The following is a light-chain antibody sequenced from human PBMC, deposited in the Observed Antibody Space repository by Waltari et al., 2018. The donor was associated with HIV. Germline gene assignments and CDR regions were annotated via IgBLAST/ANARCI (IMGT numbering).Light chain of an antibody. CDR1: SSDVGGYSY. CDR3: SSYTTSSSLL. Sequence: QSALTQPASVSGSPGQSITISCTGTSSDVGGYSYVSWYQQHPGKAPKLMIYEVSNRPSGVFNRFSGSKSGNTASLTISGLQAEDEADYYCSSYTTSSSLLFGGGTKLTVL. V-gene: IGLV2-14*01. CDR2: EVS. J-gene: IGLJ2*01.